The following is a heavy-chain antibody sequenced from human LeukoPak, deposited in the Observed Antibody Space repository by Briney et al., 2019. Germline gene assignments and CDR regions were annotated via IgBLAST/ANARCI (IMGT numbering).Heavy chain of an antibody. V-gene: IGHV4-61*01. J-gene: IGHJ6*02. CDR3: ARDRGYSTWRDYYGMDV. CDR2: VYYSGST. Sequence: SETLSLTCTVSGGSVSSGSYYWSWIRQPPGKGLEWIGYVYYSGSTNYHPSLKSRVTISIDTSKSQFSLKLTSLTAADTAVYYCARDRGYSTWRDYYGMDVWGQGTTVTVSS. CDR1: GGSVSSGSYY. D-gene: IGHD6-13*01.